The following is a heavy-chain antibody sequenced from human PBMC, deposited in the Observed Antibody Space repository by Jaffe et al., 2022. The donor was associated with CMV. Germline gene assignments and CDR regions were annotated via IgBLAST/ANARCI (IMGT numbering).Heavy chain of an antibody. Sequence: EVQLVESGGGLVKPGGSLRLSCAASGFTFSSYSMNWVRQAPGKGLEWVSSISSSSSYIYYADSVKGRFTISRDNAKNSLYLQMNSLRAEDTAVYYCARDRDSGWYDVDYWGQGTLVTVSS. CDR1: GFTFSSYS. V-gene: IGHV3-21*01. CDR2: ISSSSSYI. J-gene: IGHJ4*02. CDR3: ARDRDSGWYDVDY. D-gene: IGHD6-19*01.